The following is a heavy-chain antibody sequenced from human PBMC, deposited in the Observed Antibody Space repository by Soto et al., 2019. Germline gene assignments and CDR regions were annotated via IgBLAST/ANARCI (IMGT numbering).Heavy chain of an antibody. CDR2: IRTKANSYAT. D-gene: IGHD5-12*01. Sequence: GGSLRLSCAASGFTFSGSAMHWVRQASGKGLEWVGRIRTKANSYATTYAASVQGRFTISRDDSKNTAYLQMNSLKTEDTAVYYCTRPPSWLLGYGMDVWGQGTTVTVSS. CDR3: TRPPSWLLGYGMDV. CDR1: GFTFSGSA. J-gene: IGHJ6*02. V-gene: IGHV3-73*01.